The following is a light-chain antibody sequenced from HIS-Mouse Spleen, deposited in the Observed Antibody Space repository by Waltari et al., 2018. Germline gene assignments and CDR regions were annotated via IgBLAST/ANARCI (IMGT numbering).Light chain of an antibody. Sequence: SSELTQDPAVSVALGQTVRIPCQGASLRSYYASWYQQKPGQAPVLVIYGKNNRPSGIPDRFSGSSSGNTASLTITGAQAEDEADYYCNSRDSSGNHLSVFGTGTKVTVL. CDR3: NSRDSSGNHLSV. J-gene: IGLJ1*01. CDR2: GKN. CDR1: SLRSYY. V-gene: IGLV3-19*01.